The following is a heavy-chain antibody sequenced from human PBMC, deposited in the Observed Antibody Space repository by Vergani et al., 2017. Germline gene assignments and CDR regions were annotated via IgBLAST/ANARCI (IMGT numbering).Heavy chain of an antibody. CDR2: IYHSGST. D-gene: IGHD3-16*02. J-gene: IGHJ4*02. V-gene: IGHV4-4*02. CDR1: GGSISSSNW. CDR3: ARRRYDYVWGSYRETDY. Sequence: QVQLQESGPGLVKPSGTLSLTCAVSGGSISSSNWWSWVRQPPGKGLEWIGEIYHSGSTNYNPSLKSRVTISVDKSKNQFSLKLSSVTAADTAVYYCARRRYDYVWGSYRETDYWGQGTLVTVSS.